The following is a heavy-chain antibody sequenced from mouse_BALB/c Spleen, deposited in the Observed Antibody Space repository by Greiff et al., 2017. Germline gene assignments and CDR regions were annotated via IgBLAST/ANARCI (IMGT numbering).Heavy chain of an antibody. CDR1: GFTFSSFG. V-gene: IGHV5-17*02. CDR3: ARRNYRYDDGYAMDY. CDR2: ISSGSSTI. Sequence: DVKLVESGGGLVQPGGSRKLSCAASGFTFSSFGMHWVRQAPEKGLEWVAYISSGSSTIYYADTVKGRFTISRDNPKNTLFLQMTSLRSEDTAMYYCARRNYRYDDGYAMDYWGQGTSVTVSS. J-gene: IGHJ4*01. D-gene: IGHD2-14*01.